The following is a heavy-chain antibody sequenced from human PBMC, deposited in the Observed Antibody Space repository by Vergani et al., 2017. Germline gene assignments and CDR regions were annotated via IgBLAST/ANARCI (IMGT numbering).Heavy chain of an antibody. CDR2: IIPIFGTA. CDR3: ARDPAVVVVAATKGDAFDI. V-gene: IGHV1-69*18. Sequence: QVQLVQSGAEVKKPGSSVKVSCKASGGTFSSYAISWVRQAPGQGLEWMGRIIPIFGTANYAQKFQGRVTITADESTSTAYMELGSLRYEDTAVCYCARDPAVVVVAATKGDAFDIWGQGTMVTVSS. D-gene: IGHD2-15*01. J-gene: IGHJ3*02. CDR1: GGTFSSYA.